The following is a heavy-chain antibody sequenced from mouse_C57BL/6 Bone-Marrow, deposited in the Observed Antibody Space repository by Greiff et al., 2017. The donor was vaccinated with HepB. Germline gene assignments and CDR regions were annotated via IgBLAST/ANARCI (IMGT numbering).Heavy chain of an antibody. Sequence: QVQLQQSGPELVKPGASVKISCKASGYAFSSSWMNWVNQRPGKGLEWIGRIYPGDGDTNYNGKFKGKATLTADKSSSTAYMQLSSLTSEDSAVYFCAEGGYYYGPYAMDYWGQGTSVTVSS. D-gene: IGHD1-1*01. V-gene: IGHV1-82*01. J-gene: IGHJ4*01. CDR2: IYPGDGDT. CDR1: GYAFSSSW. CDR3: AEGGYYYGPYAMDY.